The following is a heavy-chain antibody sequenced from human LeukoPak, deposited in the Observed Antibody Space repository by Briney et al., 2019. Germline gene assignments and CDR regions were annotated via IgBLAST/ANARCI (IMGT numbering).Heavy chain of an antibody. Sequence: GGSLRLSCAASGFTFSSYAMHWVRQAPGKGLEWMAVISYDGSNKYYADSVKGRFTISRDNSKNTLYLQMNSLRAEDTAVYYCARDRPNSSGWYLGYYYYYYGMDVWGQGTTVTVSS. CDR3: ARDRPNSSGWYLGYYYYYYGMDV. CDR2: ISYDGSNK. J-gene: IGHJ6*02. CDR1: GFTFSSYA. D-gene: IGHD6-19*01. V-gene: IGHV3-30*04.